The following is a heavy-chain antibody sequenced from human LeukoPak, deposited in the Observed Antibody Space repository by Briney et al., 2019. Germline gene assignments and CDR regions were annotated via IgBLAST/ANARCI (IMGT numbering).Heavy chain of an antibody. Sequence: ASVKLSCEVSRYTRTELTMDGVRQAPGKGVEWVGGFDNEDGETIYARKFQGRVTVTGATSTDTAYMELSRLRSEDMAVSYCATLSARRATTFFPFDYWGQGTLVTVSS. J-gene: IGHJ4*02. CDR1: RYTRTELT. CDR3: ATLSARRATTFFPFDY. CDR2: FDNEDGET. V-gene: IGHV1-24*01. D-gene: IGHD1-26*01.